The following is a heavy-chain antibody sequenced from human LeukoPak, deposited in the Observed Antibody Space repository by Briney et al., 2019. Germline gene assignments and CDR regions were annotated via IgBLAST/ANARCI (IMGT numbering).Heavy chain of an antibody. J-gene: IGHJ4*02. D-gene: IGHD1-26*01. V-gene: IGHV4-39*01. CDR1: GGSISSSSYF. CDR2: IYYSGTT. Sequence: SETLSLTCTVSGGSISSSSYFWGWIRQPPGKGLEWIGSIYYSGTTYYNRSLKSRITISVDTSKNQFSLKLSSVTAADTVVYYCARGRVYSGSYFFDYWGQGTLVTVSS. CDR3: ARGRVYSGSYFFDY.